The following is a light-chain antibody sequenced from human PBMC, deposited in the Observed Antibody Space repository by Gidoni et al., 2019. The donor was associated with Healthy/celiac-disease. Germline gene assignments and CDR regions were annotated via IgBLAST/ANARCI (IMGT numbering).Light chain of an antibody. J-gene: IGKJ5*01. V-gene: IGKV3-20*01. CDR3: QQYGSSPTT. CDR2: GAS. Sequence: EIVLTQSPGTLSLSPGERATLSCRASQSVSSSYLAWYQQKPGQAPRLLIYGASSRATGIPDRFRGSWSGKSFTLTIRRLEPEDFAVYYCQQYGSSPTTFGQGTRLEIK. CDR1: QSVSSSY.